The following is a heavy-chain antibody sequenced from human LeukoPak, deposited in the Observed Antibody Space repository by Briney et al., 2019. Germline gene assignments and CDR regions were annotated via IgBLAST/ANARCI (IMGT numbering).Heavy chain of an antibody. V-gene: IGHV4-59*01. J-gene: IGHJ4*02. CDR2: IYYSGST. CDR1: GGSFSGYY. Sequence: SETLSLTCAVYGGSFSGYYWSWIRQPPGKGLEWIGYIYYSGSTNCNPSLKSRVTISVDTSKNQFSLKLSSVTAADTAVYYCARVLIAPSSSWYFLGAQYYFDYWGQGTLVTVSS. CDR3: ARVLIAPSSSWYFLGAQYYFDY. D-gene: IGHD6-13*01.